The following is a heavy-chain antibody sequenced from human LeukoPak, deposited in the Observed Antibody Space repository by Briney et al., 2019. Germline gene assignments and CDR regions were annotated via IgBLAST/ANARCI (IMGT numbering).Heavy chain of an antibody. J-gene: IGHJ4*02. CDR3: AARPLMPPRFDY. CDR2: IGIGGDT. Sequence: GGSLRLSCTASGFTFTPYGMSWVRQAPGKGLEWVSAIGIGGDTYYADSVKGRFTISRDNSKGTLYLQMHSLRAEDTAIYYCAARPLMPPRFDYWGQGTLVTVSS. V-gene: IGHV3-23*01. CDR1: GFTFTPYG. D-gene: IGHD2-2*01.